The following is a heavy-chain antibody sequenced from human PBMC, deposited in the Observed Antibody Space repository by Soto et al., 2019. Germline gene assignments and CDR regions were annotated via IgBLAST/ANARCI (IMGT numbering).Heavy chain of an antibody. D-gene: IGHD3-10*01. Sequence: QVQLVQSGAEVKKPGYSVKVSCQASGGTFRNYALISWVRQAPGQGLAWMGAIIPIDATVNYAQKLQGRITITADESTTTAYMDLGSLRSEDTAVYYCARDLLGFGYTYGDVCGQGTTVTVSS. CDR2: IIPIDATV. J-gene: IGHJ6*01. CDR1: GGTFRNYA. V-gene: IGHV1-69*12. CDR3: ARDLLGFGYTYGDV.